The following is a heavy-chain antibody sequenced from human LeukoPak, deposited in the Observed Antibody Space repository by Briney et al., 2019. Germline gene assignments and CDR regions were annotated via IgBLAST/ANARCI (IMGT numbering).Heavy chain of an antibody. CDR1: GYTFTSYY. D-gene: IGHD6-6*01. J-gene: IGHJ6*03. CDR3: ARDGGGSSSEGYYYYMDV. CDR2: INPSGGST. Sequence: GASVKVSCKASGYTFTSYYMHWVRRAPGQGLEWVGIINPSGGSTSYAQKFQGRVTMTRDMSTSTVYMELSSLRSEDTAVYYCARDGGGSSSEGYYYYMDVWGKGTTVTVSS. V-gene: IGHV1-46*01.